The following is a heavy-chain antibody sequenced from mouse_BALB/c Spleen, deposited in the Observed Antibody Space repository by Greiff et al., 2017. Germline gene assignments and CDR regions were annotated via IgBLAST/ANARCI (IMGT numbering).Heavy chain of an antibody. CDR1: GYTFTSYW. J-gene: IGHJ2*01. CDR3: ARNYYCDY. CDR2: INPSTGYT. V-gene: IGHV1-7*01. Sequence: VQLHQSGAELAKPGASVKMSCKASGYTFTSYWMHWVKQRPGQGLEWIGYINPSTGYTEYNQKFKDKATLTADKSSSTAYMQLSSLTSEDSAVYYCARNYYCDYWGQGTTLTVSS.